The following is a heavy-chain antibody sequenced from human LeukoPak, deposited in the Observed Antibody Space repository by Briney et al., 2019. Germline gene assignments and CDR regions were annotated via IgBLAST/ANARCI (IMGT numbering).Heavy chain of an antibody. CDR2: ISWDGGST. D-gene: IGHD2-15*01. CDR3: AKDIGGYCSGGSCYPGGAFDI. V-gene: IGHV3-43*01. Sequence: PGGSLRLSCAASGFTFDDYTMHWVRQAPGKGLEWVSLISWDGGSTYYADSVKGRFTISRDNSKNSLYLQMNSLRTEDTALYYCAKDIGGYCSGGSCYPGGAFDIWGQGTMVTVSS. CDR1: GFTFDDYT. J-gene: IGHJ3*02.